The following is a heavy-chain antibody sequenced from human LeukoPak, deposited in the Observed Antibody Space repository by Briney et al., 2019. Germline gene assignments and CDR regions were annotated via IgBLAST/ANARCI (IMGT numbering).Heavy chain of an antibody. J-gene: IGHJ4*02. CDR2: INHSGST. D-gene: IGHD5-18*01. CDR1: GGSFSGYY. CDR3: ATEPVDTAMVRDYYFDY. V-gene: IGHV4-34*01. Sequence: SETLSLTCAVYGGSFSGYYWSWIRQPPGKGLEWIGEINHSGSTNYNPSLKSRVTISVDTSKNQFSMKLSSVTAADTAVYYCATEPVDTAMVRDYYFDYWGQGTLVTVSS.